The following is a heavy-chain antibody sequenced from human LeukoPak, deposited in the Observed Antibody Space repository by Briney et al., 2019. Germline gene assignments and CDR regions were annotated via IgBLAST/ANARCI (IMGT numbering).Heavy chain of an antibody. V-gene: IGHV4-59*01. Sequence: SETLSLTCTVSGGSISYYYWSWIRQPPGKGLKWIGDIYYSGSTNYNPSLKSRVTISVDTSKNQFSLKLSSVTAAATAVYYCARERSPGSYYDAFDIWGQGTMVTVSS. CDR2: IYYSGST. CDR1: GGSISYYY. D-gene: IGHD1-26*01. CDR3: ARERSPGSYYDAFDI. J-gene: IGHJ3*02.